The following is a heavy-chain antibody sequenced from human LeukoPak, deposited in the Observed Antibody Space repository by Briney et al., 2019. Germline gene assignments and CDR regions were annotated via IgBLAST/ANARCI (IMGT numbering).Heavy chain of an antibody. Sequence: SETLSLTCTVSGDSITSDIYYWDWIRQSPGKRLEWIGKIYYTGTTTTSPSLRGRVTMSVDTSKNQFSLKLKSVTAADTAVYYCAVGNCPTTSCYPGVAFDIWGQGTMVTVSS. CDR2: IYYTGTT. CDR3: AVGNCPTTSCYPGVAFDI. D-gene: IGHD2-2*01. CDR1: GDSITSDIYY. V-gene: IGHV4-39*01. J-gene: IGHJ3*02.